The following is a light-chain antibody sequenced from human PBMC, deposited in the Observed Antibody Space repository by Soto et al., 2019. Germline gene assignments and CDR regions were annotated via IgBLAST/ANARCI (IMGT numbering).Light chain of an antibody. J-gene: IGLJ1*01. CDR2: EVS. V-gene: IGLV2-14*01. CDR1: SGDVGGYKF. Sequence: QSALTQPASVSGSPGQSITIYCTGTSGDVGGYKFVSWYQQHPGKAPKLMIYEVSNRPSGVSSRFSGSKSGNTASLTISGLQAEDEADYFCFSYTGNIYVFGNGPKVTVL. CDR3: FSYTGNIYV.